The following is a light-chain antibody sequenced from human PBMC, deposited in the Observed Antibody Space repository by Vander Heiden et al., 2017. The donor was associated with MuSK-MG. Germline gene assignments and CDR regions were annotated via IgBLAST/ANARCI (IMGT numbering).Light chain of an antibody. J-gene: IGKJ1*01. V-gene: IGKV1-5*01. CDR1: QSISSW. Sequence: QITQSPSTLSASVGDRVTITCRASQSISSWLNWYQQKPGKAPKLLIYDASSLESGVPSRFSGSGSGTEFTLTISSLQPDDFATYYCQQDNSYSQTFGQGTKVEIK. CDR3: QQDNSYSQT. CDR2: DAS.